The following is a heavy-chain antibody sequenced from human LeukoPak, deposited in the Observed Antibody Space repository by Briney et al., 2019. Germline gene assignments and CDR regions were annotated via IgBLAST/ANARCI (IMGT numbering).Heavy chain of an antibody. CDR3: ARGGVITALGYNWFDP. V-gene: IGHV4-30-4*08. Sequence: TSETLSLTCTVSGGSISGGIYYWSWIRQPPGKGLEWIGYIYHTGSTDYNPSLKSRLVISMDTSKNQFSLKLSSVTAADTAVYYCARGGVITALGYNWFDPWGQGILVTVSS. J-gene: IGHJ5*02. D-gene: IGHD1-20*01. CDR1: GGSISGGIYY. CDR2: IYHTGST.